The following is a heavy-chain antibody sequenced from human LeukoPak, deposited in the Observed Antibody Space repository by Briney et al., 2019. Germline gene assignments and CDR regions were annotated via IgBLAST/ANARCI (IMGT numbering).Heavy chain of an antibody. CDR3: ARGIGYCSSTSCLLFGVYYFDY. D-gene: IGHD2-2*01. CDR2: INHSGST. V-gene: IGHV4-34*01. J-gene: IGHJ4*02. Sequence: SETLSLTCAVYGGSFSGYYWSWIRQSPGKGLEWIGEINHSGSTNYNPSLKSRVTISVDTSKNQFSLKLSSVTAADTAVYYCARGIGYCSSTSCLLFGVYYFDYWGQGTLVTVSS. CDR1: GGSFSGYY.